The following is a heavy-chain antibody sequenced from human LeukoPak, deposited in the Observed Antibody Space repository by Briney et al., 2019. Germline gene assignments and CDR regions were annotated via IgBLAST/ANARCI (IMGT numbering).Heavy chain of an antibody. CDR2: ISAYNGNT. J-gene: IGHJ6*02. D-gene: IGHD3-3*01. V-gene: IGHV1-18*04. Sequence: GASVKVSCKASGYTFTSYGISWVRQAPGQGLEWMGWISAYNGNTNYAQKFQGRVTMTRDTSISTAYMELSRLRSDDTAVYYCARDAGFLEWLVSYGMDVWGQGTTVTVSS. CDR3: ARDAGFLEWLVSYGMDV. CDR1: GYTFTSYG.